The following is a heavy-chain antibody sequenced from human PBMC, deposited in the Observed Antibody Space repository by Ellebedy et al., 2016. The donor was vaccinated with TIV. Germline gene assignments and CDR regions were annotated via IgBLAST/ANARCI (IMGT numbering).Heavy chain of an antibody. J-gene: IGHJ6*02. D-gene: IGHD2-2*01. V-gene: IGHV3-11*06. Sequence: GGSLRLSCAASGFTFRDYYMSWIRQAPGKGLEWVSYITSTSSYTNHADSVKGRFTISRDNAKNPLFLQMNSLRAEDTAVYYCARGKSRQLLLGGMDVWGQGTTVTVSS. CDR3: ARGKSRQLLLGGMDV. CDR1: GFTFRDYY. CDR2: ITSTSSYT.